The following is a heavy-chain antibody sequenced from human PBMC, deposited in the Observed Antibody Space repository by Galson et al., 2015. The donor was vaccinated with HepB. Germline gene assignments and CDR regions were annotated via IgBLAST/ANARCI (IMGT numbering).Heavy chain of an antibody. Sequence: SLRLSCAASGFTFSSYAMSWVRQAPGKGLEWVSAISGSGGSTYYADSVKGRFTISRDNSKNTLYLQMNSLRAEDTAVYYCAKDGGQLVQEGDFDYWGQGTLVTVSS. D-gene: IGHD6-13*01. J-gene: IGHJ4*02. CDR1: GFTFSSYA. V-gene: IGHV3-23*01. CDR2: ISGSGGST. CDR3: AKDGGQLVQEGDFDY.